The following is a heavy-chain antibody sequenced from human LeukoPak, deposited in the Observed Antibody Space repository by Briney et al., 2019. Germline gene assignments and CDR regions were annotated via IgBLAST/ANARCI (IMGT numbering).Heavy chain of an antibody. Sequence: GASVKVSCTASGYSFSDFYIHWLRQAPGQGLDWLGWINPNSGGTNFAQYFQGRVTMTRDTSTSTGYMELSSLRSDDTAVYYCARPLGSLKEYWWFDPWGQGTLVTVSS. CDR3: ARPLGSLKEYWWFDP. CDR2: INPNSGGT. CDR1: GYSFSDFY. V-gene: IGHV1-2*02. D-gene: IGHD2/OR15-2a*01. J-gene: IGHJ5*02.